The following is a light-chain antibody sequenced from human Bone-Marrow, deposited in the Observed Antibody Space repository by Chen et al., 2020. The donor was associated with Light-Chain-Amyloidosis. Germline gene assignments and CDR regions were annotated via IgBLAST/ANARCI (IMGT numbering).Light chain of an antibody. V-gene: IGLV3-21*02. CDR1: NIGSTS. CDR2: DDS. CDR3: QVWDRSSDRPV. J-gene: IGLJ3*02. Sequence: SYVLTQPSSLSVAPGQPAPIACGGNNIGSTSVHWYQQTPGQAPLLVVYDDSDRPSGIPERLSGSNSGNTATLTISRVEAGDEADYYCQVWDRSSDRPVFGGGTKLTVL.